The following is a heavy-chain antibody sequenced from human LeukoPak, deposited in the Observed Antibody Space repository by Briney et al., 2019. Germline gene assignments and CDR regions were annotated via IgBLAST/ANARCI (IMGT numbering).Heavy chain of an antibody. Sequence: PGGSLRLSCAASGFTFSSYAMSWVRQAPGKGLEWVSAISGSGGSTYYADSVKGRFTISRDNSKNTLYLQMNSLRAEDTAVYYCAKDPHFIWFGEYNRFDPWGQGTLVTVSS. CDR1: GFTFSSYA. V-gene: IGHV3-23*01. CDR2: ISGSGGST. CDR3: AKDPHFIWFGEYNRFDP. D-gene: IGHD3-10*01. J-gene: IGHJ5*02.